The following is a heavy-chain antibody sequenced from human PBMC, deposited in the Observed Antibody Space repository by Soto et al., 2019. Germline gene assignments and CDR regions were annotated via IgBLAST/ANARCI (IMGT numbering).Heavy chain of an antibody. V-gene: IGHV4-59*01. Sequence: QVQLQESGPGLVKPSETLSLNCNVSGASISSYYWSWIRQPPGKGLEWIGYIYNSGSTNYNPSLKSRVTISVDTSKNQLSLKLNSVTAADTAVYYCARDLAARMVGNWFDPWGRGTLVTVSS. J-gene: IGHJ5*02. CDR2: IYNSGST. CDR1: GASISSYY. CDR3: ARDLAARMVGNWFDP. D-gene: IGHD6-6*01.